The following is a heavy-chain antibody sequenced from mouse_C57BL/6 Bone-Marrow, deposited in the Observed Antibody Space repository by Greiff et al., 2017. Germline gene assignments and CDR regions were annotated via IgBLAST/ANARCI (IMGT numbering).Heavy chain of an antibody. CDR1: GFTFSSYA. CDR3: ARGVITTSFAY. Sequence: EVNLVESGGGLVKPGGSLKLSCAASGFTFSSYAMSWVRQTPEKRLEWVATISDGGSYTYSPDNVKGRITISRDNAKNKLYLQMSHLKSEDTAMYYCARGVITTSFAYWGQGTLVTVTA. D-gene: IGHD2-4*01. J-gene: IGHJ3*01. CDR2: ISDGGSYT. V-gene: IGHV5-4*03.